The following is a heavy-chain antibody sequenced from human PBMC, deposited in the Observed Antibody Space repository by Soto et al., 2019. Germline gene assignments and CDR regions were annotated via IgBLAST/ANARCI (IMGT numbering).Heavy chain of an antibody. CDR2: ITHSSDTI. Sequence: GGSLRLSCVASGFTFSDHAMNWVRQAPGKGLEWISYITHSSDTIYYVDSVKGRFTISRDNAKNSVYLQMNSLRDEDTAVYYCARGEQWLVRWVYWGQGTLVTVSS. V-gene: IGHV3-48*02. D-gene: IGHD6-19*01. J-gene: IGHJ4*02. CDR3: ARGEQWLVRWVY. CDR1: GFTFSDHA.